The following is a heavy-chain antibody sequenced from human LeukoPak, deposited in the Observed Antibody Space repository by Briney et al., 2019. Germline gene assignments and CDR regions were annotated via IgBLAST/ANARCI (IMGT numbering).Heavy chain of an antibody. V-gene: IGHV3-23*01. CDR1: GFTFSSYA. Sequence: AGGSLRLSCAASGFTFSSYAMSWVRQAPGKGLEWVSAISGSGGSTYYADSVKGRFTISRDNSKNTLYLQMNSLRAEDTAVYYCARDRRDIVASYNWFDPWGQGTLVTVSS. J-gene: IGHJ5*02. D-gene: IGHD5-12*01. CDR2: ISGSGGST. CDR3: ARDRRDIVASYNWFDP.